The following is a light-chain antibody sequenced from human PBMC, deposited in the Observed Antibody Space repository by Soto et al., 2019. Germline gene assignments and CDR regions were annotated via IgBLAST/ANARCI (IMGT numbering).Light chain of an antibody. Sequence: DIQMTQSPSTLSASVGDRVTITCRASQTIHSFLAWYQQKAGKAPKLLIYDASNLESGVPSRFSGSGSGTEFTLTVSSLQPDDFATCYCQQFHSFPWTFGQGTKVEI. V-gene: IGKV1-5*01. J-gene: IGKJ1*01. CDR1: QTIHSF. CDR3: QQFHSFPWT. CDR2: DAS.